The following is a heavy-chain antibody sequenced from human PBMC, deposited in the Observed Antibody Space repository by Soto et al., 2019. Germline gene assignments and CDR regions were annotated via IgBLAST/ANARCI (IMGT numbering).Heavy chain of an antibody. CDR1: GGSISSGGYS. D-gene: IGHD2-15*01. V-gene: IGHV4-30-2*01. CDR3: ARGQVVAAPH. Sequence: QLQLQESGSGLVKPSQTLSLTCAVSGGSISSGGYSWSWIRQPPGKGLEWIGYIYHSGSTYYNPSLXGXVXIXIDRSKNQFSLKLSSVTAADTAVYYCARGQVVAAPHWGQGTLVTVSS. CDR2: IYHSGST. J-gene: IGHJ4*02.